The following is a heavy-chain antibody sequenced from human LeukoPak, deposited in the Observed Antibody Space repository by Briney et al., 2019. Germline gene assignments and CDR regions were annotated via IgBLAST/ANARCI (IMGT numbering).Heavy chain of an antibody. V-gene: IGHV3-20*01. CDR3: VRGSGIVGATNLDF. CDR1: GFTFEDYG. CDR2: LNWNGGST. D-gene: IGHD1-26*01. J-gene: IGHJ4*02. Sequence: PGGSLRLSCAASGFTFEDYGMSWVRQAPGKGLEWVSGLNWNGGSTGYADSVEGRFTVSRDNAKNSLYLQMNSLRAEDTALYHCVRGSGIVGATNLDFWGQGTLVTVSS.